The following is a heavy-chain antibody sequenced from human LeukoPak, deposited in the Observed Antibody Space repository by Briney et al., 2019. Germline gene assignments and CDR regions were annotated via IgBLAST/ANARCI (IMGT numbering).Heavy chain of an antibody. V-gene: IGHV4-34*01. CDR3: ARDAPGAYYEY. CDR1: GGSFSGSY. J-gene: IGHJ4*02. CDR2: INHSGST. D-gene: IGHD7-27*01. Sequence: PSETLSLTCAVYGGSFSGSYWNCIRQPPGKGLEWIGEINHSGSTNYNPSLKSRVTISVDSSKKQFSLRLSSVTAADTAVYYCARDAPGAYYEYWGQGTLVTVSS.